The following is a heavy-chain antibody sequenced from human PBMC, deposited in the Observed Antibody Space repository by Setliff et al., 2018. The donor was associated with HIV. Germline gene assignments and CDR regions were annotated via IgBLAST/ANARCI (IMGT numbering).Heavy chain of an antibody. CDR2: IYYSENIFYSGST. D-gene: IGHD3-3*01. V-gene: IGHV4-59*12. CDR1: NGSMTNYY. CDR3: ARGRIRTDFWSTYYRGWFDP. J-gene: IGHJ5*02. Sequence: SETLSLTCTVSNGSMTNYYWSWIRQSPERGLEWIGYIYYSENIFYSGSTNYNPSLKSRVTISVDTSKNQFSLKLTSVTAADTAVYYCARGRIRTDFWSTYYRGWFDPWGQGTLVTVSS.